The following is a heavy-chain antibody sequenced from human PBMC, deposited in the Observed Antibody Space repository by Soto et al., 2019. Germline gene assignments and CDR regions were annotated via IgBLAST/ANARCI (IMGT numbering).Heavy chain of an antibody. CDR1: GYTLTELS. V-gene: IGHV1-24*01. D-gene: IGHD3-10*01. J-gene: IGHJ4*02. CDR3: ATPYGSGSYYLFDY. CDR2: FDPEDGET. Sequence: ASVKVSCKVSGYTLTELSMHWVRQAPGKGLEWMGGFDPEDGETIYAQKFQGRVTMNEDTSTDTAHMELSSLRSGDTAVYYCATPYGSGSYYLFDYWGQGTLVTVSS.